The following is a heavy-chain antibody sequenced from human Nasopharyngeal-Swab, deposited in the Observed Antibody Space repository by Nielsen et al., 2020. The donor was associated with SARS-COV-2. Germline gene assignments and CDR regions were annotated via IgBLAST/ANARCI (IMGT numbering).Heavy chain of an antibody. V-gene: IGHV3-23*01. D-gene: IGHD2-21*01. CDR2: ISGSGEST. CDR3: VKGPPAVIHYFDY. CDR1: GFTSSTYD. J-gene: IGHJ4*02. Sequence: GGSLRLSCAASGFTSSTYDMSWVRQAPGKGLEWVSGISGSGESTHYADSVKGRFTISRDNSKNTLYLQMNSLRAEDTAVYYCVKGPPAVIHYFDYWGQGTLVTVSS.